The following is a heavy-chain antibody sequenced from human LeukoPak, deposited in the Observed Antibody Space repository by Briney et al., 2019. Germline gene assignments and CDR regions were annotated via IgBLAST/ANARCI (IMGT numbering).Heavy chain of an antibody. CDR3: ARVGNSYDYVWGSYRPQYNWFDP. CDR1: GGTFISYA. D-gene: IGHD3-16*02. J-gene: IGHJ5*02. CDR2: IIPIFGTA. V-gene: IGHV1-69*13. Sequence: SVKVSCKASGGTFISYAISWVRQAPGQGLEWMGGIIPIFGTANYAQKFQGRVTITADESTSTAYMELSSLRSEDTAVYYCARVGNSYDYVWGSYRPQYNWFDPWGQGTLVTVSS.